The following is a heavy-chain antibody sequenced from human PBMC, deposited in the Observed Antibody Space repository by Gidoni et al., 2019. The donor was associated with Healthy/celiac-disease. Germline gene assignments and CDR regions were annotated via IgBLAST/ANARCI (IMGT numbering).Heavy chain of an antibody. J-gene: IGHJ4*02. CDR1: GGSCSGYY. D-gene: IGHD3-10*01. CDR3: ARGGRELDY. CDR2: LKHSGST. V-gene: IGHV4-34*01. Sequence: QVQLQQWGAGLFKPSETLSLTCAVYGGSCSGYYWSWIRQPPGKGLEWIGELKHSGSTNYNPSLKSRDTIAVDTSKNQFSLKLSSVTAADTAVYYCARGGRELDYWGQGTLVTVSS.